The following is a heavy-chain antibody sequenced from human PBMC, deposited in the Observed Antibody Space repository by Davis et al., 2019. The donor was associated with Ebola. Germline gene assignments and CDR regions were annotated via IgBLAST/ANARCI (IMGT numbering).Heavy chain of an antibody. V-gene: IGHV1-2*04. J-gene: IGHJ4*02. Sequence: ASVKVSCKASGYTFTGYYMHWVRQAPGQGLEWMGWINPNSGGTNYAQKFQGCVTMTRDTSISTAYMELSRLKSEDTAVYYCATAIAAAGYDFWGQGSLVIVSS. CDR3: ATAIAAAGYDF. D-gene: IGHD6-13*01. CDR2: INPNSGGT. CDR1: GYTFTGYY.